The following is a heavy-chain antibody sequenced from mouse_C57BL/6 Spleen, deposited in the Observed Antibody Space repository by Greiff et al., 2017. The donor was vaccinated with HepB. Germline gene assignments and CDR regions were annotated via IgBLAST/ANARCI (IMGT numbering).Heavy chain of an antibody. D-gene: IGHD1-1*01. CDR2: INPSTGGT. CDR3: ALYYYGNYWYFDV. Sequence: EVQLQQSGPELVKPGASVKISCKASGYSFTGYYMNWVKQSPEKSLEWIGEINPSTGGTTYNQKFKAKATLTVDKSSSTAYMQLKSLTSEDSAVYYCALYYYGNYWYFDVWGTGTTVTVSS. J-gene: IGHJ1*03. CDR1: GYSFTGYY. V-gene: IGHV1-42*01.